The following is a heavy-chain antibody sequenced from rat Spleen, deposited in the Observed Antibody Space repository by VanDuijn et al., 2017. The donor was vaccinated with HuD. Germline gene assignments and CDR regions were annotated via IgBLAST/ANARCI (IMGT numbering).Heavy chain of an antibody. CDR2: ISYEGSHT. Sequence: EVQLVESGGGLVQPGGSLKLSCAASGFTFSDYYMAWVRQAPKKGLEWVASISYEGSHTYYGDSVKGRFTISRDTAQNTLFLQMDKLGSEDTAIYYCVRGPNYGVHTDYFDYWGQGVMVTVSS. D-gene: IGHD1-11*01. V-gene: IGHV5-22*01. CDR3: VRGPNYGVHTDYFDY. J-gene: IGHJ2*01. CDR1: GFTFSDYY.